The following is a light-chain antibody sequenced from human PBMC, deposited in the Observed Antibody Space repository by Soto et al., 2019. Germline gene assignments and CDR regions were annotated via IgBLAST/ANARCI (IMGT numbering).Light chain of an antibody. Sequence: EIVITQSPATLSVSPGERATLSCRASQSVSSYLAWYQQKPGQAPRLLIYDASNRATGIPARFSGSGSGTDFTLTISSIENEDFAVYYCKQFKNWPLTFGKGKRRAIK. CDR1: QSVSSY. CDR3: KQFKNWPLT. V-gene: IGKV3-11*01. CDR2: DAS. J-gene: IGKJ5*01.